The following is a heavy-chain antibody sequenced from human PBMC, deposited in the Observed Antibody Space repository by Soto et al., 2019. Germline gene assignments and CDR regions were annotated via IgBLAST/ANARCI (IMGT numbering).Heavy chain of an antibody. D-gene: IGHD3-10*01. J-gene: IGHJ5*02. CDR3: ARSVIRITMVRGVLWWFDP. CDR2: IDWDDDK. CDR1: GFSLSTSGKC. V-gene: IGHV2-70*01. Sequence: SGPTLVNPTQTLTLTCTFSGFSLSTSGKCVSWIRQPPGKALEWLALIDWDDDKYYSTSLKTRLTISKDTSKNQVVLTMTNMDPVDTATYYCARSVIRITMVRGVLWWFDPWGQGTLVTVSS.